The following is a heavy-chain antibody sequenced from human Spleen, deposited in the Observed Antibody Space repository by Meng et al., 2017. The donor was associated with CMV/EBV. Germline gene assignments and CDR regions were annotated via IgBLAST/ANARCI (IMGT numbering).Heavy chain of an antibody. Sequence: GESLKISCAASGFTFSSYSMNWVRQAPGKGLEWVSSISSSSSYIYYADSVKGRFTISRDNAKNSLYLQMNSLRAEDTAVYYCARGGVPVAPAYFDYWGQGTLVTVSS. CDR3: ARGGVPVAPAYFDY. J-gene: IGHJ4*02. CDR1: GFTFSSYS. V-gene: IGHV3-21*01. CDR2: ISSSSSYI. D-gene: IGHD2-2*01.